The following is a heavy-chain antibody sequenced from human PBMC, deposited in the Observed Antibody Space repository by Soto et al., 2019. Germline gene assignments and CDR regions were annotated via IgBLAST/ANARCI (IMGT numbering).Heavy chain of an antibody. CDR2: ISYSGRDI. V-gene: IGHV3-48*03. CDR3: ARAVVSAYREYDSDWSAP. Sequence: EAQLVGSGGKVVQPGGSVSLSCVASGFPFSTSDMNWVRQPPGKGLEWISHISYSGRDIRYADSVKGRFTISRDNVNNSLRVHMTSLRVEDTGLYYCARAVVSAYREYDSDWSAPWGQGTPVTVSS. D-gene: IGHD3-16*01. J-gene: IGHJ5*02. CDR1: GFPFSTSD.